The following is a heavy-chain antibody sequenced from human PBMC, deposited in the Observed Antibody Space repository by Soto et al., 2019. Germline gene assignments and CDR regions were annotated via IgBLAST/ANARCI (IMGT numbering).Heavy chain of an antibody. D-gene: IGHD6-13*01. J-gene: IGHJ5*02. CDR1: GGSISSGGYY. CDR2: IYYSGST. V-gene: IGHV4-31*03. Sequence: QVQLQESGPGLVKPSQTLSLTCTVSGGSISSGGYYWSWIRQHPGNGLEWIGYIYYSGSTYYNPPLKSRVTISVDTSKNQFSLKLSSVTAADTAVYYCARAKKGIAAAENWFDTWGQGTLVTVSS. CDR3: ARAKKGIAAAENWFDT.